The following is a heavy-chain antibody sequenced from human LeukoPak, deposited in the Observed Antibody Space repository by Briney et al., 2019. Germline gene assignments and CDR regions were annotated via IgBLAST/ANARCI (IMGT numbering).Heavy chain of an antibody. Sequence: NPSETLSLTCTVSGGSISSYYWSWIRQPPGKGLERIGYIYTSGSTNYNPSLKSRVTISVDTSKNQFSLKLSSVTAADTAVYYCARYYYDSSGTYYFDYWGQGTLVTVSS. V-gene: IGHV4-4*09. D-gene: IGHD3-22*01. CDR1: GGSISSYY. CDR3: ARYYYDSSGTYYFDY. J-gene: IGHJ4*02. CDR2: IYTSGST.